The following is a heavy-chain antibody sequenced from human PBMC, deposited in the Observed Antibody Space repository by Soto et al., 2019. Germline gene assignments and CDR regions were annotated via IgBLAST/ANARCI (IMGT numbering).Heavy chain of an antibody. Sequence: RASVKVSCKSSGYSFSNYNFCWVRQAPGQGLEWLGWISGYNGNTKYAQKLQGRVTLTTDSFTSTAYMELRSLRSDDTAVYYCARDKVWGGFDIWGQGTMVTVSS. D-gene: IGHD3-16*01. V-gene: IGHV1-18*01. CDR2: ISGYNGNT. CDR1: GYSFSNYN. CDR3: ARDKVWGGFDI. J-gene: IGHJ3*02.